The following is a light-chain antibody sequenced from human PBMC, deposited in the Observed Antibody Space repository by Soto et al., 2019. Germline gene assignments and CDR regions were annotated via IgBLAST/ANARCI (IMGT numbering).Light chain of an antibody. V-gene: IGLV2-14*01. CDR2: EVT. Sequence: QSVLTQPASVSGSPGQSITISCTGTSGDIGSYNRVSWYQQHPGKAPKLIIYEVTDRPSGVSNRFSGSKSGNTASLTISGLQAEDEAEYYFISHESSSTDVFGTATKVAVL. CDR3: ISHESSSTDV. J-gene: IGLJ1*01. CDR1: SGDIGSYNR.